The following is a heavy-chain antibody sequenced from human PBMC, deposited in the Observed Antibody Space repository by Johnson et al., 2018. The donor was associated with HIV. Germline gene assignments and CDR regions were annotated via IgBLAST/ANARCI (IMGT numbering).Heavy chain of an antibody. J-gene: IGHJ3*02. CDR1: GFTFDDYA. CDR2: SNWNGGST. V-gene: IGHV3-20*04. Sequence: VQLVESGGGLVQPGRSLRLSCADSGFTFDDYAMHWVRQAPGKGLEWASGSNWNGGSTGYADSVKGRFTISRDNATNSLYLQLNSLRAEDTALYYCAREAEDAFDIWGQGTMVTVSS. CDR3: AREAEDAFDI.